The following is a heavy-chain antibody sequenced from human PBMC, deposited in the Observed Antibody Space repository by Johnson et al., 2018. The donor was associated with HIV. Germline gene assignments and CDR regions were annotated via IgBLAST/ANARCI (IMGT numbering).Heavy chain of an antibody. D-gene: IGHD3-9*01. CDR3: ARGWLFLDAFDI. J-gene: IGHJ3*02. V-gene: IGHV3-30*03. CDR2: ISYDGSNK. Sequence: QVQLVESGGGLVQPGGSLRLSCAASGFTFSSYAMSWVRQAPGKGLEWVAVISYDGSNKYYADSVKGRFTISRDNSKNTLYLQVNSLRAEDTAVYYCARGWLFLDAFDIWGQGTMVTVSS. CDR1: GFTFSSYA.